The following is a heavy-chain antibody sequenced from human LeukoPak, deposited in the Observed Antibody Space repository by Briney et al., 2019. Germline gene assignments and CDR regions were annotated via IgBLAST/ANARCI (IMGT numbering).Heavy chain of an antibody. J-gene: IGHJ5*02. CDR3: ARERVSNNWFDP. CDR2: IWYDGSNK. V-gene: IGHV3-33*01. CDR1: GFTFSSYG. D-gene: IGHD4-11*01. Sequence: GGPLRLSCAASGFTFSSYGMHWVRQAPGKGLEWVAVIWYDGSNKYYADSVKGRFTISRDNSKNTLYLQMNSLRAEDTAVYYCARERVSNNWFDPWGQGTLVTVSS.